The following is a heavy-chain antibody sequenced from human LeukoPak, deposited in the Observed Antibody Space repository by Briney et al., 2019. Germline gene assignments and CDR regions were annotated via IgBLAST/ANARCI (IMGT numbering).Heavy chain of an antibody. J-gene: IGHJ4*02. D-gene: IGHD2-15*01. CDR2: ISAYNGNT. CDR1: GYTFTSYG. Sequence: ASVRVSCKASGYTFTSYGISWVRQAPGQGLEWMGWISAYNGNTNYAQKLQGRVTMTTDTSTSTAYMELRSLRSDDTAVYYCARTYCSGGSCHFDYWGQGTLVTVSS. V-gene: IGHV1-18*01. CDR3: ARTYCSGGSCHFDY.